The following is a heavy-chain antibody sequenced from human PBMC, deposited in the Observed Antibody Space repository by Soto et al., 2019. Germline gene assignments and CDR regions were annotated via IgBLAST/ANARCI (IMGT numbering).Heavy chain of an antibody. Sequence: QTGGSLRLSCAASGFTVSSNYMSWVRQAPGKGLEWVSVIYSGGSTYYADSVKGRFTISRDNSKNTLYLQMNSLRAEDTAVYYCARDYTAPDAFDIWGQGTMVTVSS. CDR2: IYSGGST. CDR3: ARDYTAPDAFDI. CDR1: GFTVSSNY. J-gene: IGHJ3*02. V-gene: IGHV3-53*01.